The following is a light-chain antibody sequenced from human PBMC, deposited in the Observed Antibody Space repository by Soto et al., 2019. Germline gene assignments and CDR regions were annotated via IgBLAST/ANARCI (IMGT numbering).Light chain of an antibody. J-gene: IGKJ4*01. Sequence: DIQVTQSPPTLSASVGDRVTITCRASQSISIWLAWYQQKPGRAPKFLIYKASDLENGVPSRFSGSGSGTEFALTISSLQPDDFATYYCQQYDSYPLTFGGGTKVDI. CDR1: QSISIW. V-gene: IGKV1-5*03. CDR2: KAS. CDR3: QQYDSYPLT.